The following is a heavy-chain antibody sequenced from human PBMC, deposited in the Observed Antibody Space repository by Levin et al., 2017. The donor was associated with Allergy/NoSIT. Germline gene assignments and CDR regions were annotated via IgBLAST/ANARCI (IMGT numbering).Heavy chain of an antibody. V-gene: IGHV3-21*01. Sequence: GGSLRLSCAASGFTFSSYSMNWVRQAPGKGLEWVSSISSSSSYIYYADSVKGRFTISRDNAKNSLYLQMNSLRAEDTAVYYCARDEPYDSSFLVAFDIWGQGTMVTVSS. J-gene: IGHJ3*02. D-gene: IGHD3-22*01. CDR1: GFTFSSYS. CDR2: ISSSSSYI. CDR3: ARDEPYDSSFLVAFDI.